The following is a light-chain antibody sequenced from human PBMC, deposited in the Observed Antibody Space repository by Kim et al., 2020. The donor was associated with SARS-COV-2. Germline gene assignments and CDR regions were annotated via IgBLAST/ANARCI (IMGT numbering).Light chain of an antibody. J-gene: IGLJ3*02. CDR2: RNN. V-gene: IGLV10-54*01. CDR3: SAWDSSLSAWV. Sequence: RRTSTFACSGTSNNVAMQGAAWLQHHQGHPPKHLFYRNNNRPSGISERLSASRAGNTASLTITGLQPEDEADYYCSAWDSSLSAWVFGGGTQLTVL. CDR1: SNNVAMQG.